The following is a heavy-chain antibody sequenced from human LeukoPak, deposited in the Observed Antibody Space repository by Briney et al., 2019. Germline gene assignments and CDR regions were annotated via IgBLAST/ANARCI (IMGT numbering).Heavy chain of an antibody. V-gene: IGHV3-7*01. CDR1: GFTFSSYW. D-gene: IGHD5-24*01. Sequence: GGSLRLSCEASGFTFSSYWMSWVRQAPGKGLEWVANIKQDGSDKYYVDSLKGRFTVSRDNAKNSLYLQMNSLRAEDTAVYYCARVDGHYYYYYGMDVWGQGTTVTVSS. CDR2: IKQDGSDK. J-gene: IGHJ6*02. CDR3: ARVDGHYYYYYGMDV.